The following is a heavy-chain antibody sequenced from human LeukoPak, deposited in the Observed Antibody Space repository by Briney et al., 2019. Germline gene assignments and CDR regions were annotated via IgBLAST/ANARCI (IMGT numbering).Heavy chain of an antibody. CDR3: ANDTGYFDSTTLGY. J-gene: IGHJ4*02. V-gene: IGHV1-69*05. D-gene: IGHD2/OR15-2a*01. CDR2: IIPIFGTA. Sequence: ASVKVSCKASGGTFSSYAISWVRQAPGQGLEWMGGIIPIFGTANYAQKFQGRVTITTDESTSTAYMELSSLRSEDTAVYYCANDTGYFDSTTLGYWGQGTLVTVSS. CDR1: GGTFSSYA.